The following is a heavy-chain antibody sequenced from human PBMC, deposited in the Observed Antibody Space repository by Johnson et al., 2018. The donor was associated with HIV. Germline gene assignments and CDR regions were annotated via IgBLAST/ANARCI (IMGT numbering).Heavy chain of an antibody. V-gene: IGHV3-30*02. CDR3: AKDTYSHRLTVTESGFDI. CDR2: IRYDGSNK. J-gene: IGHJ3*02. CDR1: GFTFSSYG. Sequence: VQLVESGGGSVKPGGSLRLSCAASGFTFSSYGMHWVRQAPGKGLEWVAFIRYDGSNKYYADSVKGRFTISRDNSKNTLYLQMNSLRAEDTAVYYCAKDTYSHRLTVTESGFDIWGQGTMVTVSS. D-gene: IGHD4-11*01.